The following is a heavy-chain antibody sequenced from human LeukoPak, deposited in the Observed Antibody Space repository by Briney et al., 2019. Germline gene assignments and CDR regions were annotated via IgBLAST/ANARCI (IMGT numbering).Heavy chain of an antibody. J-gene: IGHJ4*02. V-gene: IGHV4-59*01. CDR2: IYYSGST. D-gene: IGHD4-11*01. CDR3: ARQGPMTTVDY. CDR1: GGSISSYY. Sequence: PSETLSLTCTVSGGSISSYYWSWIRQPPGKGLEWIGYIYYSGSTNYNPSLKSRVTISVDTSKNQFSLKLNSVTAADTAVYYCARQGPMTTVDYWGQGTLVTVSS.